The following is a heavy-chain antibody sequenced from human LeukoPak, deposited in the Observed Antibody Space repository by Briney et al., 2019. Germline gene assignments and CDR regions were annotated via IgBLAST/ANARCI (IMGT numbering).Heavy chain of an antibody. CDR1: GGTFSSYA. J-gene: IGHJ6*02. V-gene: IGHV1-69*01. Sequence: GASVKVSCKASGGTFSSYAISWVRQAPGQGLEWMGGIIPIFGTANYAQKFQGRVTITADESTSTAYMELSSLRSEDTAVYYCARGSVYYYYYYGMDVWGQGTTVTVSS. CDR2: IIPIFGTA. CDR3: ARGSVYYYYYYGMDV.